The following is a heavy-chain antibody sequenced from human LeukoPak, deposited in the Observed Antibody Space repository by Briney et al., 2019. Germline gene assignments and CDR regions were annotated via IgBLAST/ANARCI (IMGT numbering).Heavy chain of an antibody. CDR1: GFTFTTFW. V-gene: IGHV3-7*01. D-gene: IGHD6-19*01. CDR3: TTGWDSSGPGHF. CDR2: IKQDGSAK. J-gene: IGHJ4*02. Sequence: TGGSLRLSCVVSGFTFTTFWMSWVGQAPGKGLEWVANIKQDGSAKYYVDSVRGRFTISRDNANNSLYLQLNSLRDEDTGVYYCTTGWDSSGPGHFWGQGTLVTVSS.